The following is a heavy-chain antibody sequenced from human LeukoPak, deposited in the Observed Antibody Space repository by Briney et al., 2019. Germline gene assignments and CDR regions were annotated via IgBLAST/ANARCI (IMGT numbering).Heavy chain of an antibody. CDR1: GFTFSSHG. J-gene: IGHJ4*02. V-gene: IGHV3-23*01. CDR3: AKGVATTDFDY. D-gene: IGHD5-12*01. Sequence: GGSLRLSCAASGFTFSSHGMHWVRQAPGKGLEWVSAISGSGGSTYYADSVKGRFTISRDNSKNTLYLQMNSLRAEDTAVYYCAKGVATTDFDYWGQGTLVTVSS. CDR2: ISGSGGST.